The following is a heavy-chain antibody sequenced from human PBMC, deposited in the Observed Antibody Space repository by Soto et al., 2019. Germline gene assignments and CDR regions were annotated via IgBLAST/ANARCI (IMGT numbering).Heavy chain of an antibody. D-gene: IGHD6-19*01. V-gene: IGHV1-69*01. Sequence: QVHLLLQSGAEVKKPGSSVKVACKASGGNPSNSAISWVRQAPGQGLEWMGGIIPVFGIISHAQNFQGRVTITADESTSAGYLELSSLGSEDTAVYFCAGGRIVGAGSSAYYSMDVWGQGTTVTVSS. J-gene: IGHJ6*02. CDR1: GGNPSNSA. CDR3: AGGRIVGAGSSAYYSMDV. CDR2: IIPVFGII.